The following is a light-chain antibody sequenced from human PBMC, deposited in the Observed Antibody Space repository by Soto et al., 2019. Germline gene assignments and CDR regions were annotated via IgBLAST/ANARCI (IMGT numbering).Light chain of an antibody. CDR2: KTS. CDR1: QSIGVW. V-gene: IGKV1-5*03. CDR3: QQYINYFRT. J-gene: IGKJ1*01. Sequence: DIQMTQAAATLSAKVGDRVTITCRASQSIGVWLAWYQQKPGTAPKLLIYKTSTLDSGVPLRFSGSGSGTEFTLTISSLQPDDFATYYCQQYINYFRTFGQGTKVDIK.